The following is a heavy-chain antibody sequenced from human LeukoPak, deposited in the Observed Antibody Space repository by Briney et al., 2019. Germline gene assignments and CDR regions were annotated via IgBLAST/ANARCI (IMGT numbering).Heavy chain of an antibody. CDR2: INSDVTTT. J-gene: IGHJ4*02. V-gene: IGHV3-74*01. CDR1: GFTFSSYW. D-gene: IGHD2-15*01. CDR3: ARVGSGGNCN. Sequence: GGSLRLSCAASGFTFSSYWMHWVGQPPGKGPVWVSRINSDVTTTSYADSVKGRFTVSRDNAKNTLYLQMNSLRAEDTAVYYCARVGSGGNCNWGQGTLVTVSS.